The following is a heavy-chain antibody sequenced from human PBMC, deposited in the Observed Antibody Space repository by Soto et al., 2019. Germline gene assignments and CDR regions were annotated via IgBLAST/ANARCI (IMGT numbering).Heavy chain of an antibody. V-gene: IGHV3-30*18. D-gene: IGHD1-26*01. CDR1: GFTFSSYG. CDR2: ISYDGSNK. CDR3: ANNGAAGDTSY. J-gene: IGHJ4*02. Sequence: QVQLVESGGGVVQPGRSLRLSCAASGFTFSSYGMHWVRQAPGKGLEWVAVISYDGSNKYYADSVKGRFTISRDNSKNTLYLQMNSLRAEDTAVYYCANNGAAGDTSYWGQGTLVTVSS.